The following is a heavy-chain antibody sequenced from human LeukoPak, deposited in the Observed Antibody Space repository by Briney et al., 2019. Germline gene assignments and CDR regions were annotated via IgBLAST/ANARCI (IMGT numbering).Heavy chain of an antibody. D-gene: IGHD3-10*01. CDR1: GGTFSSYA. CDR2: IIPIFGTA. V-gene: IGHV1-69*05. J-gene: IGHJ5*02. Sequence: ASVMVSCKASGGTFSSYAISRVRQAPGQGLEWMGGIIPIFGTANYAQKFQGRVTITTDESTSTAYMELSSLRSEDTAVYYCARDRAGVSSWFDPWGQGTLVTVSS. CDR3: ARDRAGVSSWFDP.